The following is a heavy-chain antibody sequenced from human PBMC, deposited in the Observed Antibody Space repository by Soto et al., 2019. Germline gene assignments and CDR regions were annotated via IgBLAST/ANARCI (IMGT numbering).Heavy chain of an antibody. J-gene: IGHJ4*02. V-gene: IGHV4-31*01. Sequence: SETLSLTCTVSGGSISSGGYYWSWIRQHPGKGLEWIGYIYYSGSTYYNPSLKSQVTISVDTSKNQFSLKLSSVTAADTAVYYCARAGTTYVDYWGQGTLVTVSS. CDR3: ARAGTTYVDY. CDR2: IYYSGST. CDR1: GGSISSGGYY. D-gene: IGHD1-7*01.